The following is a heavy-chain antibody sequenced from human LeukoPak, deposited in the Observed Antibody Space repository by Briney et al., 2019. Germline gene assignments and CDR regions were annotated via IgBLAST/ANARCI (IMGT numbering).Heavy chain of an antibody. D-gene: IGHD3-9*01. Sequence: GGSLRLSCAASGFSFSKYWMHWVRQTPGEGLVWGARIKEDGTYTRYADSVKGRFTISRDNARNTVFLQMNRLRAEDTAVYYCARDFDMGITPGDDFDFWGQGTLVTVSS. CDR3: ARDFDMGITPGDDFDF. V-gene: IGHV3-74*01. CDR2: IKEDGTYT. J-gene: IGHJ4*02. CDR1: GFSFSKYW.